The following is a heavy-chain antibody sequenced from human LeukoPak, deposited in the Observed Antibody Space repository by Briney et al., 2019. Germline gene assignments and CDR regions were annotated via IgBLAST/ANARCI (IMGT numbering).Heavy chain of an antibody. CDR3: ARESSGWYPSWYYYMDV. V-gene: IGHV3-13*01. CDR2: IGTAGDT. Sequence: GGSLRLSCAASGFTFSSYDMHWVRQATGKGLEWVSAIGTAGDTYYPGSVKGRFTISRENAKNSLYLQMNSLRAGDTAVYYCARESSGWYPSWYYYMDVWGKGTTVTVSS. J-gene: IGHJ6*03. CDR1: GFTFSSYD. D-gene: IGHD6-19*01.